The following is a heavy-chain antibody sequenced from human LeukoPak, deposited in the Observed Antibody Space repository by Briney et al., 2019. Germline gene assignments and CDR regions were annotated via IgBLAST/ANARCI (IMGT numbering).Heavy chain of an antibody. CDR3: VKDFVGARDY. Sequence: GGSLRLSCAASGFTFSSYSMNWVRQAPGKGLEWVSSISSSSSYIYYADSVRGRLTISRDDSKNTLYLQMDSLRAEDTAVYYCVKDFVGARDYWGQGTLVTVSS. J-gene: IGHJ4*02. CDR1: GFTFSSYS. D-gene: IGHD1-26*01. V-gene: IGHV3-21*01. CDR2: ISSSSSYI.